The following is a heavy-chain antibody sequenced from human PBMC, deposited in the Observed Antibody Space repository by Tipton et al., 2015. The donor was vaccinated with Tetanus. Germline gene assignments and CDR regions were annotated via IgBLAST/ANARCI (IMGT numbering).Heavy chain of an antibody. CDR2: IYTSGST. D-gene: IGHD3-22*01. J-gene: IGHJ3*02. CDR3: ARDVWRYYDSSGYQDHDAFDI. V-gene: IGHV4-4*07. Sequence: LRLSCTVSGGSISTYYWSWIRQPAGKGLEWIGRIYTSGSTNYTPPLKRRVTMSVDTSNNHFSLKLSSVTAADTAVYYCARDVWRYYDSSGYQDHDAFDIWGQGTMVTASS. CDR1: GGSISTYY.